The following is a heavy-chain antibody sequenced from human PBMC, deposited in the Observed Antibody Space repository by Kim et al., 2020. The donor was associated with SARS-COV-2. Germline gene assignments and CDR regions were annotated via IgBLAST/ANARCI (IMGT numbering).Heavy chain of an antibody. Sequence: AVKVSCKISGGTFSSYVIRWVRQAPAEGLEWMGRISTVLRKTNYAQRLQGRVTITADTSTNTAYMELRSLKSEDTAIYYCTSGMFANDYWDYTFESWGQ. D-gene: IGHD4-17*01. CDR2: ISTVLRKT. J-gene: IGHJ4*02. CDR1: GGTFSSYV. V-gene: IGHV1-69*04. CDR3: TSGMFANDYWDYTFES.